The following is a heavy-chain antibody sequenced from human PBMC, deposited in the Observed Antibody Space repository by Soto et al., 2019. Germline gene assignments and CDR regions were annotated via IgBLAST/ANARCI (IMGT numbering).Heavy chain of an antibody. D-gene: IGHD3-9*01. CDR1: GFIFRTFW. J-gene: IGHJ4*02. V-gene: IGHV3-7*01. CDR3: ARYFDWVYDY. CDR2: INQGGSEQ. Sequence: GGSLRLSCTASGFIFRTFWMSWVRQAPGKGLEWVANINQGGSEQNYVESVKGRCTISRDNAKNSVFLEMDSLRAEDTAVYYCARYFDWVYDYWCQGALVTVSS.